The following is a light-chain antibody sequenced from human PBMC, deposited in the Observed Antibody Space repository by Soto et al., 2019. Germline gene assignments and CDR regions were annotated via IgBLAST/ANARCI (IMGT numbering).Light chain of an antibody. J-gene: IGKJ1*01. CDR2: GAS. V-gene: IGKV3-20*01. CDR3: QQYGRSPPWT. Sequence: EIVLTQSPGTLSLSPGERATLSCRVSQSVSSSYLAWYQQKPGQAPRLLIYGASSRATGIPDRFSGSGSGTYFTLTISRLEPEDFAVYYCQQYGRSPPWTFGQGTKVEIK. CDR1: QSVSSSY.